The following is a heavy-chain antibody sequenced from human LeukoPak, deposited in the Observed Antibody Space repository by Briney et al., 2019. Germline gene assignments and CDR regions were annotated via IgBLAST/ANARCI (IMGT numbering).Heavy chain of an antibody. CDR1: GFTFSSYS. CDR3: ARGRVAAAGTQPTLY. CDR2: ISSSSSYI. Sequence: KTGGSLRLSCAASGFTFSSYSMNWVRQAPGKGLEWVSSISSSSSYIYYADSVKGRFTISRDNAKNSLYLQMNSLRAEDTAVYYCARGRVAAAGTQPTLYWGQGTLFTVSS. D-gene: IGHD6-13*01. V-gene: IGHV3-21*01. J-gene: IGHJ4*02.